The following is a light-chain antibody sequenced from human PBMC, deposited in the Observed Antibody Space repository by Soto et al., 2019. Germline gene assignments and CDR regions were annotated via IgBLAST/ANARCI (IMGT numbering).Light chain of an antibody. CDR1: SSDVGDYNY. V-gene: IGLV2-14*01. CDR3: CSYAGSSTLV. Sequence: QSVLTQPASVSGSPGQSITISCTGTSSDVGDYNYVSWYQQHPGKAPKLIIFEVSNRPSGVSNRFSGSKSGNTASLIISGLQAEDEADYYCCSYAGSSTLVFGGGTQLTVL. CDR2: EVS. J-gene: IGLJ2*01.